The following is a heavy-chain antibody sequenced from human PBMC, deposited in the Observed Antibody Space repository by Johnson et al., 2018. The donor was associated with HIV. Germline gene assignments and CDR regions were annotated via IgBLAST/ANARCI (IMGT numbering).Heavy chain of an antibody. D-gene: IGHD2-21*02. Sequence: QVQLVESGGGVVQPGRSLRLSCAASGFTFSSYGMHWVRQAPGKGLEWVAAICYDGSNTYYADSVKGRFTISRDNSKNTLYLQMNSLRAEDTAVYYCATGVVVTAMNYAFDIWGQGTMVTVSS. CDR1: GFTFSSYG. V-gene: IGHV3-33*01. CDR3: ATGVVVTAMNYAFDI. CDR2: ICYDGSNT. J-gene: IGHJ3*02.